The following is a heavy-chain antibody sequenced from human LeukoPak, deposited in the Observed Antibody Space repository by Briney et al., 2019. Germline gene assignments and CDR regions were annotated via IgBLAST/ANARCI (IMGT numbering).Heavy chain of an antibody. CDR1: GYTFASYD. J-gene: IGHJ3*02. CDR3: ARAWGSWNAFDI. V-gene: IGHV1-8*01. CDR2: MNPNSGNT. D-gene: IGHD3-16*01. Sequence: GAPVKVSCKASGYTFASYDINWVRQATGQGREWMGWMNPNSGNTGYAQKFQGRVTMTRNTSISTAYMERSSLRSEDTAVYYCARAWGSWNAFDIWGQGTMVIVSS.